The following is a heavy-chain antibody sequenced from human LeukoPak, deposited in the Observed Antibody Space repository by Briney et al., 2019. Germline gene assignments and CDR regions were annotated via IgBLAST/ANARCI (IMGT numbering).Heavy chain of an antibody. V-gene: IGHV3-74*01. CDR3: ARRTYSGTYYYFDY. Sequence: LPGGSLRLSCAASGFSISTYWMHRVRQAPGKGLVWVSRINSDGSTTSYADSVKGRFTISRDNAKNTLYLQMNSLRAEDTAVYYCARRTYSGTYYYFDYWGQGTLVTVSS. J-gene: IGHJ4*02. CDR1: GFSISTYW. CDR2: INSDGSTT. D-gene: IGHD1-26*01.